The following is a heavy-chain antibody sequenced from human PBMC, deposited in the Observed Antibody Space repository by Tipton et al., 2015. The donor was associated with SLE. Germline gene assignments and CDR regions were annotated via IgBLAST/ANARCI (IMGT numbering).Heavy chain of an antibody. CDR3: ERENETSSP. CDR1: GGSISGYY. D-gene: IGHD6-6*01. Sequence: TLSLTCTVSGGSISGYYCSWFRQPPENGLEWIASIHYTGSTHYYPSLKSRVTISVDTSMNQYSLKLTSVGTADTAEYYCERENETSSPWVQVALVHVS. J-gene: IGHJ5*02. V-gene: IGHV4-59*01. CDR2: IHYTGST.